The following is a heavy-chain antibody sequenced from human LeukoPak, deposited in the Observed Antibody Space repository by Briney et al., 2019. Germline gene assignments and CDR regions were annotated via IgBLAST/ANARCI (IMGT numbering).Heavy chain of an antibody. CDR1: GFTVSSNY. V-gene: IGHV3-53*01. CDR3: ARRAGGYSHPYDY. D-gene: IGHD4-23*01. J-gene: IGHJ4*02. CDR2: IYSGGST. Sequence: GGSLRLSCAASGFTVSSNYMSWVRQAPGKGLEWVSLIYSGGSTYYADSVKGRFSISRDNSKNTLYLQMNSLRAEDTAVDYCARRAGGYSHPYDYCGQGTLVTVSS.